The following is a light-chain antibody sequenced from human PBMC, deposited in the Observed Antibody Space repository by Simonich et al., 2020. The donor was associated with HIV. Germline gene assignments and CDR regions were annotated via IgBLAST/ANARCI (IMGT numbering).Light chain of an antibody. Sequence: EIVLTQSPATLSLSTGERATLPCRASPSVSSYLAWYQQKPGQAPRLLLYDASNRATGIQARVSGSGSGTDFTLTISSLEPEDFATYYCQQLNSYFGPGTKVDIK. CDR1: PSVSSY. V-gene: IGKV3-11*01. CDR2: DAS. J-gene: IGKJ3*01. CDR3: QQLNSY.